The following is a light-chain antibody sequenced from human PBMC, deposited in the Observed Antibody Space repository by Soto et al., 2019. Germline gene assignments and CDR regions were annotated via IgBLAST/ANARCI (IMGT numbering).Light chain of an antibody. J-gene: IGKJ1*01. CDR1: QSVSSSY. CDR3: QQYGSIPWT. Sequence: EIVLTQSPGTLSLSPGERATLSCRASQSVSSSYLAWYQQKPGQAPRLLIYGASSRANGIPERFSGRGSGTHFTLTISRLEPEDFAVYYCQQYGSIPWTFGRGTKVDIK. CDR2: GAS. V-gene: IGKV3-20*01.